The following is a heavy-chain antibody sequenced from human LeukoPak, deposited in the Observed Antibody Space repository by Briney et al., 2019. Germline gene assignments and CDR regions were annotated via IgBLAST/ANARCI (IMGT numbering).Heavy chain of an antibody. D-gene: IGHD6-19*01. CDR3: ARVFSSSGWYSYYYYYGMDV. CDR1: GYTFTSYD. Sequence: ASVKVSCKASGYTFTSYDINWLRQTTGQGLEWMGWMNPNSGNTGYAQKFQGRVTMTRNTSISTAYMELSSLRSEDTAVYYCARVFSSSGWYSYYYYYGMDVWGQGTTVTVSS. V-gene: IGHV1-8*01. J-gene: IGHJ6*02. CDR2: MNPNSGNT.